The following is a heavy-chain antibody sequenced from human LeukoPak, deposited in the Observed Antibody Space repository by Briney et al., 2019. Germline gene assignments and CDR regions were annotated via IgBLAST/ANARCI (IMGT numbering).Heavy chain of an antibody. J-gene: IGHJ4*02. V-gene: IGHV3-23*01. CDR2: ISGSGGTT. D-gene: IGHD3-10*01. CDR3: ARGGSVFAYFFDY. CDR1: GFIFINHA. Sequence: GGSLRHSCAASGFIFINHAMTWARLTPGKGLEWVSAISGSGGTTYYADSVKGRFTISRDSSTNTLYLQLSSLRAEDTAIYYCARGGSVFAYFFDYWGQGTLVTVSS.